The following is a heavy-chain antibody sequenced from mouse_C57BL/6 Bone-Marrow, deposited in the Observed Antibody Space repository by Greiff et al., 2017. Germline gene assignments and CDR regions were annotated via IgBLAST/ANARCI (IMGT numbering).Heavy chain of an antibody. CDR3: AREWYCYFDD. V-gene: IGHV1-81*01. CDR1: GYTFTSYG. CDR2: IYPRSGNT. Sequence: QVQLQQSGAELARPGASVKLSCKASGYTFTSYGISWVKQRTGQGLEWIGEIYPRSGNTYYNEKFKGKATLAADKSSSTAYMELRGLTSEDSAIYFCAREWYCYFDDWGQGTTLTVSS. J-gene: IGHJ2*01. D-gene: IGHD2-1*01.